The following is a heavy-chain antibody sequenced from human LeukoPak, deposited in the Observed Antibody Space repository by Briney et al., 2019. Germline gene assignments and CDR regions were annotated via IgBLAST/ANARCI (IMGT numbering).Heavy chain of an antibody. CDR3: ARMSGYSYGAGFDY. Sequence: ASVKVSCKASGGTFSSYAISWVRQAPGQGLEWMGGIIPIFGTANYAQKFQGRVTITAGESTSTAYMELSSLRSEDTAVYYCARMSGYSYGAGFDYWGQGTLVTVSS. J-gene: IGHJ4*02. CDR1: GGTFSSYA. CDR2: IIPIFGTA. V-gene: IGHV1-69*13. D-gene: IGHD5-18*01.